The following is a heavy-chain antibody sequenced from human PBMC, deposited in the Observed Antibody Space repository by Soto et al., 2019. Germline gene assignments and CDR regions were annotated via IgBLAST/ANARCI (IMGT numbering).Heavy chain of an antibody. Sequence: SETLSLTCTVSGGSISSSSYYWGWIRQPPGKGLEWIGSIYYSGSTYYNPSLKSRVTISVDTSKHLFSLKLSSVTAADTAVYYCARGGDIAAAGTDRAEYFQHWGQGTLVTVSS. CDR1: GGSISSSSYY. V-gene: IGHV4-39*07. D-gene: IGHD6-13*01. CDR3: ARGGDIAAAGTDRAEYFQH. CDR2: IYYSGST. J-gene: IGHJ1*01.